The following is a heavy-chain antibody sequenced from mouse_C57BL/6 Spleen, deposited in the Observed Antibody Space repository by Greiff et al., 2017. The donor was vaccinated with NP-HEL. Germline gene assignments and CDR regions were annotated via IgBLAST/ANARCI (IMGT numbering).Heavy chain of an antibody. Sequence: QVHVKQSGAELVRPGSSVKLSCKASGYTFTSYWMHWVKQRPIQGLEWIGNIDPSDSETHYNQKFKDKATLTVDKSSSTAYMQLSSLTSEDSAVYYCARETTVVARTRSWFAYWGQGTLVTVSA. J-gene: IGHJ3*01. V-gene: IGHV1-52*01. CDR2: IDPSDSET. CDR3: ARETTVVARTRSWFAY. D-gene: IGHD1-1*01. CDR1: GYTFTSYW.